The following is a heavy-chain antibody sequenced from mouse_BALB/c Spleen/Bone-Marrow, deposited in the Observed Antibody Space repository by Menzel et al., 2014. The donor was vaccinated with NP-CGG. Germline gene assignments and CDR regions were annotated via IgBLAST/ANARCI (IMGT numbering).Heavy chain of an antibody. D-gene: IGHD1-1*01. Sequence: VQLQQSGPELVKPRASVEMSCKASGYTFTSYVLHWVKRKPGQGLEWIGYINPYNDGSKYNEKFKGKATLTSDKSSSTAYMELSSLTSEDSAVYYCARTTVVDIYWYFDVWGAGTTVTVSS. J-gene: IGHJ1*01. CDR3: ARTTVVDIYWYFDV. V-gene: IGHV1-14*01. CDR2: INPYNDGS. CDR1: GYTFTSYV.